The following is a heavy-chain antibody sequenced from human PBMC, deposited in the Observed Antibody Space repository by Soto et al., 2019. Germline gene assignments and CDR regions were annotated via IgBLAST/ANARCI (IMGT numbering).Heavy chain of an antibody. CDR1: GGTFSSYA. J-gene: IGHJ6*02. CDR2: IIPIFGTA. CDR3: ARLPTVTTHDYYYYYGMDV. Sequence: QVPLVQSGAEVKKPGSSVKVSCKASGGTFSSYAISWVRQAPGQGLEWMGGIIPIFGTANYAQKFQGRVTITADESTSTAYRELSSLRSEDTAVYYCARLPTVTTHDYYYYYGMDVWGQGTTVTVSS. D-gene: IGHD4-17*01. V-gene: IGHV1-69*01.